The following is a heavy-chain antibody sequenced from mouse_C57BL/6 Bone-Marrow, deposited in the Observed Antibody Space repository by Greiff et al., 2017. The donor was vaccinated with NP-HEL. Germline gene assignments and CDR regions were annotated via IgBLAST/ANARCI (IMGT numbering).Heavy chain of an antibody. CDR1: GYTFTSYG. CDR2: IYPRSGNT. CDR3: ARGMRFRAY. Sequence: VQLQQSGAELVRPGASVKLSCKASGYTFTSYGISWVKQRTGQGLEWIGEIYPRSGNTYYNEKFKGRATLTADKSSSTAYMELRSLTSEDTSVYFRARGMRFRAYWGQGTTLTVSA. V-gene: IGHV1-81*01. J-gene: IGHJ2*01.